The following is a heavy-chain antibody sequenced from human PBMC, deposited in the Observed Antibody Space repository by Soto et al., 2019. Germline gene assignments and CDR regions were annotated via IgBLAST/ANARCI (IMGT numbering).Heavy chain of an antibody. D-gene: IGHD3-3*01. V-gene: IGHV3-23*01. J-gene: IGHJ5*02. CDR2: ISGDGTRT. CDR1: GFNFYNYA. Sequence: WASVKVSCAASGFNFYNYAMTWVRQAPGKGLEWVSGISGDGTRTYYGDSVKGRFTISRDNSKNTVFLQMNSLRAEDTALYYCVKDLRPNRGWFGPWGQGTRVTVSS. CDR3: VKDLRPNRGWFGP.